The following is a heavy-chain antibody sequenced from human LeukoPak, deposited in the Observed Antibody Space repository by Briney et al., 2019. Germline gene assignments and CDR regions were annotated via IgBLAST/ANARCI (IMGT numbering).Heavy chain of an antibody. V-gene: IGHV3-9*01. CDR1: GFTFDDYA. D-gene: IGHD3-10*01. Sequence: GRSLRLSCAASGFTFDDYAMHWVRQVPGKGLEWVSGISWHSDSIDYADSVKGRFTISRDNAKNSLYLQMNSLRAEDTALYYCAKADITMVRGPIVSWGQGTLVTVSS. CDR2: ISWHSDSI. J-gene: IGHJ4*02. CDR3: AKADITMVRGPIVS.